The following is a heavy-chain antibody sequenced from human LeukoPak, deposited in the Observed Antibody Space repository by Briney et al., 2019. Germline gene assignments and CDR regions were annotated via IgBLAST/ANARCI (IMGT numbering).Heavy chain of an antibody. D-gene: IGHD5-12*01. Sequence: PGGSLRLSCAASGFTFSSYEMNWVRQAPGKGLEWVSYISSSGSTIYYADSVKGPFTISRDNAKNSLYLQMNSLRAEDTAVYYCARALPRWLRFDYWGQGTLVTVSS. V-gene: IGHV3-48*03. CDR1: GFTFSSYE. J-gene: IGHJ4*02. CDR3: ARALPRWLRFDY. CDR2: ISSSGSTI.